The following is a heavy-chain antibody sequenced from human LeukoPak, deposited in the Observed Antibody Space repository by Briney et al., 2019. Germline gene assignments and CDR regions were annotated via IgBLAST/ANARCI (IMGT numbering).Heavy chain of an antibody. CDR1: RFTVSSYS. CDR2: ISSSSSYI. D-gene: IGHD3-22*01. V-gene: IGHV3-21*01. J-gene: IGHJ6*02. Sequence: PGGSLRLSCAASRFTVSSYSINWVRQAPGKGLEWVSSISSSSSYIYYADSVKGRFTISRDNAKNSLYLQMNSLRAEDTAVYYCAMSNYYDSSGYHYYYYGMDVWGQGTTVTVSS. CDR3: AMSNYYDSSGYHYYYYGMDV.